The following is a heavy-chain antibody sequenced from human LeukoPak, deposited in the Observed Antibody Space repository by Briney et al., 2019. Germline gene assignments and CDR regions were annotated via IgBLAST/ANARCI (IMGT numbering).Heavy chain of an antibody. CDR2: INPNSGAT. D-gene: IGHD5-12*01. V-gene: IGHV1-2*02. CDR3: SRGSALNRAYSGYDPPFHY. Sequence: ASVKVSCKASGYTFSDYYMHWVRQDPGQGLEWMGWINPNSGATGYAQKFQGRVTMTRDTSISTADMELNSLRSDDTAMYYCSRGSALNRAYSGYDPPFHYWGQGTLVAVSS. CDR1: GYTFSDYY. J-gene: IGHJ4*02.